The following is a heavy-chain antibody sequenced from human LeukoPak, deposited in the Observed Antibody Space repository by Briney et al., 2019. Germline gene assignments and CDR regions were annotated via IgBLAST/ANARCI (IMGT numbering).Heavy chain of an antibody. V-gene: IGHV3-7*01. CDR3: ARDLGPP. D-gene: IGHD3-10*01. J-gene: IGHJ5*02. CDR1: GFTFSGFS. CDR2: IKQDGSER. Sequence: PGGSLRLSCAASGFTFSGFSMSWVRQSPTKGLEWVANIKQDGSERYYVDSVKGRFTISRDNAKNSLSLQMNNLRVEDTAVYYCARDLGPPWGQGTLVTVSS.